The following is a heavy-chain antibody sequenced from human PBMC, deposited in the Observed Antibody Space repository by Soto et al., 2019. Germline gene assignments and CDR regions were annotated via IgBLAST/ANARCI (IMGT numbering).Heavy chain of an antibody. D-gene: IGHD6-6*01. CDR3: ATPLIGAARPDPGAFDI. CDR1: GYTLTELS. CDR2: FDPEDGET. V-gene: IGHV1-24*01. J-gene: IGHJ3*02. Sequence: VSGKVSCEVSGYTLTELSMHWVRQAPGKGLEWMGGFDPEDGETIYAQKFQGRVTMTEDTSTDTAYMELSSLRSEDTAVYYCATPLIGAARPDPGAFDIWGQGTMVTVSS.